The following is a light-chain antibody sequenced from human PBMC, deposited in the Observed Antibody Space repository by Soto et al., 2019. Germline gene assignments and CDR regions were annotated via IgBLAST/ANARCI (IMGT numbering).Light chain of an antibody. V-gene: IGKV1-5*01. CDR1: QSISSW. CDR2: DAS. CDR3: QQYNSYLWT. J-gene: IGKJ1*01. Sequence: IQLTQSPSSLSASVGGRVTITCRASQSISSWLAWYQQKPGKAPKLLIYDASSLESGVPSRFSGSGSGTEFTLTISSLQPDDFATYYCQQYNSYLWTFGQGTKVDIK.